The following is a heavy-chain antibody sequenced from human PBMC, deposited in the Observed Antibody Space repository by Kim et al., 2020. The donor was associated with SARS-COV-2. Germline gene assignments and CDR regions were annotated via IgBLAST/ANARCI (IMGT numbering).Heavy chain of an antibody. D-gene: IGHD5-12*01. CDR1: GYTLTELS. J-gene: IGHJ6*02. CDR3: ATDRDYDSSAYGMDV. Sequence: ASVTVSCKVSGYTLTELSMHWVRQAPGKGLEWMGGFDPEDGETIYAQKFQGRVTITEDTSTDTAYMELSSLRSEDTAVYYCATDRDYDSSAYGMDVWGQGTTVTVSS. V-gene: IGHV1-24*01. CDR2: FDPEDGET.